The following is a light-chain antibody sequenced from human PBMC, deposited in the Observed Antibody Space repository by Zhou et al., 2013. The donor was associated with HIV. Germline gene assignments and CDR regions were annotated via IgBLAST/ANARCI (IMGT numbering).Light chain of an antibody. V-gene: IGKV4-1*01. J-gene: IGKJ3*01. CDR1: QSILYNSNNKNY. CDR2: WAS. CDR3: QQCYSTPFT. Sequence: DIVMTQSPDFLAVSLGERATINCKSSQSILYNSNNKNYLAWYQQKPGQPPKLLIYWASIRESGVPDRFSGSGSGTDFTLTISSLQAEDVAVYYCQQCYSTPFTFGPGTKVDIK.